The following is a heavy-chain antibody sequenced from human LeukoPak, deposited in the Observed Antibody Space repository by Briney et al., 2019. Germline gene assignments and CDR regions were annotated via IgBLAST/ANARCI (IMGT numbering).Heavy chain of an antibody. D-gene: IGHD2/OR15-2a*01. CDR1: GFTFDDYG. V-gene: IGHV3-23*01. Sequence: GGSLRLSCAASGFTFDDYGMSWVRQAPGKGLEWVSAINGNGGSTYYAVSVKGRFTISRDNSKNTLYLQMNSLRAEDTAVYYCAKGPLSHFDYWGQGTLVTVSS. CDR2: INGNGGST. J-gene: IGHJ4*02. CDR3: AKGPLSHFDY.